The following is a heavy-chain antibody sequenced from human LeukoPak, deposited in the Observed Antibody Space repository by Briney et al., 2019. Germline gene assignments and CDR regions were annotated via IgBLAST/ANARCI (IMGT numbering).Heavy chain of an antibody. CDR1: GYTFIGYY. J-gene: IGHJ4*02. Sequence: ASVKVSCKASGYTFIGYYMHWVRQAPGQGLEWMGWINPNSGGTNYAQKFQGRVTMTRDTSISTAYMELSRLRSDDTAVYYCARVHSYGGNIPGFEYWGQGTLVTVSS. V-gene: IGHV1-2*02. CDR2: INPNSGGT. CDR3: ARVHSYGGNIPGFEY. D-gene: IGHD4-23*01.